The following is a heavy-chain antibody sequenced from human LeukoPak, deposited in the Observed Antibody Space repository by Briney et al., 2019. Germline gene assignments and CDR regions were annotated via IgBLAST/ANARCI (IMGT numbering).Heavy chain of an antibody. CDR1: GYSISSGYY. V-gene: IGHV4-38-2*02. CDR3: ARRRGDAFDI. Sequence: SETLSLTCTVSGYSISSGYYWGWIRQPPGQGLEWIGSIYHSGSTYYNPSLKSRVTISVDTSKNQFSLKLSSVTAADTAVYYCARRRGDAFDIWGQGTMVTVSS. D-gene: IGHD3-10*01. CDR2: IYHSGST. J-gene: IGHJ3*02.